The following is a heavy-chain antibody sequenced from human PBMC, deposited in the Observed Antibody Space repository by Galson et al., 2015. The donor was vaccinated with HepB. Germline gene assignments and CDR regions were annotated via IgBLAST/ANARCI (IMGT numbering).Heavy chain of an antibody. Sequence: SVKVSCKASGFTFTSSAVQWARQARGQRLEWIGWIVVGSGNTNYAQKFQERVAITRDMSTSTAYMELSSLRSEDTAVYYCAADDSFYDSSGYGIWGQGTLVTVSS. J-gene: IGHJ4*02. CDR1: GFTFTSSA. CDR2: IVVGSGNT. V-gene: IGHV1-58*01. D-gene: IGHD3-22*01. CDR3: AADDSFYDSSGYGI.